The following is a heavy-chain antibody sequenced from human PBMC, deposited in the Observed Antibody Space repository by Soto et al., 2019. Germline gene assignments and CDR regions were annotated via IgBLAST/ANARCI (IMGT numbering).Heavy chain of an antibody. CDR2: ISGYNGNT. CDR1: GYTFPSYG. J-gene: IGHJ4*02. D-gene: IGHD2-15*01. Sequence: QVQLVQSGAEVKKPGASVKVSCKASGYTFPSYGISWVRQAPGQGLEWMGWISGYNGNTNYAQMLQGRVTMTTDTSTSTAYMELRRLRSDDTAVDYWARDDCSGGSCFRPLDYWGQGTLVTVSS. CDR3: ARDDCSGGSCFRPLDY. V-gene: IGHV1-18*01.